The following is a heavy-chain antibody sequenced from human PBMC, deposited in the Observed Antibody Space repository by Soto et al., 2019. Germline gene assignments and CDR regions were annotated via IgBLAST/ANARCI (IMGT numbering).Heavy chain of an antibody. CDR1: GFTFSSYA. Sequence: GGSLRLSCAASGFTFSSYAMSWVRQAPGKGLEWVSAISGSGGSTYYADSVKGRFTISRDNSKNTLYLQMNSLRAEDRAVYYCAKDRSRMVRYFDWIAAFDIWGQGTMVTVSS. V-gene: IGHV3-23*01. CDR2: ISGSGGST. J-gene: IGHJ3*02. CDR3: AKDRSRMVRYFDWIAAFDI. D-gene: IGHD3-9*01.